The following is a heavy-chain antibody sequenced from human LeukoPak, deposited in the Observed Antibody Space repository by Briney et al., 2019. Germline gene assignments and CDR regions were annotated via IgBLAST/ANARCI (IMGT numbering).Heavy chain of an antibody. Sequence: KPSETLSLTCAVYGGSFSVYYWSWIRQPPGKGLEWIGEINHSGSTNYNPSLKSRVTISVDTSKNQFSLKLSSVTAADTAVYYCARGRMRKGFDYWGQGTLVTVSS. J-gene: IGHJ4*02. V-gene: IGHV4-34*01. CDR2: INHSGST. CDR1: GGSFSVYY. D-gene: IGHD2-8*01. CDR3: ARGRMRKGFDY.